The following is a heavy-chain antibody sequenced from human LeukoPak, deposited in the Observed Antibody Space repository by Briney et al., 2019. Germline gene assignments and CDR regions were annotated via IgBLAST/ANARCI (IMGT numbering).Heavy chain of an antibody. CDR3: ARGPNRGSGRFWFDP. J-gene: IGHJ5*02. CDR2: INHSGST. Sequence: PSETLSLTCAVYGGSFSGYYWSWIRQPPGKGLEWTGEINHSGSTNYNPSLKSRVTISVDTSKNQFSLKLSSVTAADTAVYYCARGPNRGSGRFWFDPWGQGTLVTVSS. CDR1: GGSFSGYY. D-gene: IGHD3-10*01. V-gene: IGHV4-34*01.